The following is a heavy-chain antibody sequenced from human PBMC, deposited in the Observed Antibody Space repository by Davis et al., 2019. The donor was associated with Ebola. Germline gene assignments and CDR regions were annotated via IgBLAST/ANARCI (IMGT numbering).Heavy chain of an antibody. D-gene: IGHD3-3*01. CDR2: ISSSGSTI. Sequence: LSLTCTVSGGSISSYYWSWIRQAPGKGLEWVSYISSSGSTIYYADSVKGRFTISRDNAKNSLYLQMNSLRAEDTAVYYCARGVNYDSSTFFWGQGTLVTVSS. CDR3: ARGVNYDSSTFF. V-gene: IGHV3-11*01. J-gene: IGHJ4*02. CDR1: GGSISSYY.